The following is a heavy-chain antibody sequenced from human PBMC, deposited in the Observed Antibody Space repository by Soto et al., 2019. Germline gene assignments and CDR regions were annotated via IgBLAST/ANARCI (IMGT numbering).Heavy chain of an antibody. CDR3: ARHGVAPSPDNWFHP. D-gene: IGHD3-10*01. V-gene: IGHV4-39*01. Sequence: SETLSLTCTVSGDSISRTDYYWGWIRQPPGKGLEWIGSISYSGDTYYSPPLKSRVTISADTSKKQFSLNLSSLTAADTAIYYCARHGVAPSPDNWFHPWGQGTLVTVSS. CDR1: GDSISRTDYY. J-gene: IGHJ5*02. CDR2: ISYSGDT.